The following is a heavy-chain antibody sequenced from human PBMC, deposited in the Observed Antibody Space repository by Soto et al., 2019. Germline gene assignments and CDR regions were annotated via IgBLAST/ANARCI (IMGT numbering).Heavy chain of an antibody. CDR1: GYTFTGYY. CDR2: INPNSGGT. D-gene: IGHD3-3*01. CDR3: ARAKGVLRFLEWAPHYYVMDV. V-gene: IGHV1-2*04. J-gene: IGHJ6*02. Sequence: ASVKVSCKASGYTFTGYYMHWVRQAPGQGLEWMGWINPNSGGTNYAQKFQGWVTMTRDTSISTAYMELSRLRSDDTAVYYCARAKGVLRFLEWAPHYYVMDVWGQGTSVTVSS.